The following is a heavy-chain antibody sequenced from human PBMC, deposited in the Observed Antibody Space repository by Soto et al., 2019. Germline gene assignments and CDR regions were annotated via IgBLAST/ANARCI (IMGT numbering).Heavy chain of an antibody. J-gene: IGHJ5*02. D-gene: IGHD3-3*01. CDR3: ARGQRFSDWFDP. Sequence: SETLSLTCSVSGGTISGYYWTWIRQPAGKGPEWIGRIYSSGNTKYNPSLQSRVTMSLDTSNNQFSLRLTSVTAADTAVYYCARGQRFSDWFDPWGQGTLVTVSS. CDR1: GGTISGYY. V-gene: IGHV4-4*07. CDR2: IYSSGNT.